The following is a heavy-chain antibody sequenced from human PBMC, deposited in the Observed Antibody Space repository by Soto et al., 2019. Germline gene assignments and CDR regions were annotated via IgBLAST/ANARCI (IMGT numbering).Heavy chain of an antibody. D-gene: IGHD4-17*01. J-gene: IGHJ4*02. CDR2: IYPGDSDT. V-gene: IGHV5-51*01. CDR1: GYSFTSYW. Sequence: PGESLTLSCKGSGYSFTSYWIGWVRQMPGKRLEWMGIIYPGDSDTSYSPSFQGQVTISAVKSICTAYLQWSSLKASDTAIYYCARRPRNDYGDYTFPFDYWGQGTLVTVSS. CDR3: ARRPRNDYGDYTFPFDY.